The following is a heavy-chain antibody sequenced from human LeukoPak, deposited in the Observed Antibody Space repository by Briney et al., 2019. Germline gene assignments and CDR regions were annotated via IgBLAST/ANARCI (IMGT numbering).Heavy chain of an antibody. CDR2: IKQDGSEK. CDR3: ARWGTYSSSWLGAFDI. J-gene: IGHJ3*02. V-gene: IGHV3-7*05. D-gene: IGHD6-13*01. CDR1: GFTFSRDW. Sequence: GGSLRLSCAASGFTFSRDWMSWVRQAPGKGLEWVANIKQDGSEKYYVDSGKGRFTISRDNTKESLFLQMNSLRAEDTAVYYCARWGTYSSSWLGAFDIWGQGTMVTVSS.